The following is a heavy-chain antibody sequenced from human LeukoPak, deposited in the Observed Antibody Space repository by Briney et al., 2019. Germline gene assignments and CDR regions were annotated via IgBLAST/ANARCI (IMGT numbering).Heavy chain of an antibody. Sequence: GAAQKISYECSGSCFTSYWNGWVRPIPGKGVERVVIIYPGDADTSDSPSFEGQVTISADKSTSTAYLQWSSLKASDTAMYYCARLGYDFWSGYETDNWFDPWGQGTLVTVSS. CDR3: ARLGYDFWSGYETDNWFDP. CDR1: GSCFTSYW. D-gene: IGHD3-3*01. J-gene: IGHJ5*02. CDR2: IYPGDADT. V-gene: IGHV5-51*01.